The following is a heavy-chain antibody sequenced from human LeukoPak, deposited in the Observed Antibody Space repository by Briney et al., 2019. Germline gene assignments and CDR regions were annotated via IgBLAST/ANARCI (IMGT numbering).Heavy chain of an antibody. V-gene: IGHV3-23*01. D-gene: IGHD6-6*01. Sequence: GGTLRLSCAASGFTFSRYGMSWVRQAPGKGLEWVSAISGSGGSTYYADSVKGRFTISRDNSKNTLYLQMNSLRAEDTAVYYCARKSTDSSSTSEFDYWGQGTLVTVSS. CDR1: GFTFSRYG. CDR2: ISGSGGST. CDR3: ARKSTDSSSTSEFDY. J-gene: IGHJ4*02.